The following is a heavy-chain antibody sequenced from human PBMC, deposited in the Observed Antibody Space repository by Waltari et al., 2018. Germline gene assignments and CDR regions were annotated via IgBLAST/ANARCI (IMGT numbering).Heavy chain of an antibody. Sequence: QVQLEQSGAEMVKPGASVRVSCKASGYSFRRSDISWVRQAPGQGLEWMGWMNNNSGNTGYAEKFQGRVTISADTSTDTAFMELSSLRSEDTAVFYCATALGDSSSASRPFDFWGQGTMITVSS. V-gene: IGHV1-8*01. CDR3: ATALGDSSSASRPFDF. CDR2: MNNNSGNT. D-gene: IGHD6-19*01. CDR1: GYSFRRSD. J-gene: IGHJ3*01.